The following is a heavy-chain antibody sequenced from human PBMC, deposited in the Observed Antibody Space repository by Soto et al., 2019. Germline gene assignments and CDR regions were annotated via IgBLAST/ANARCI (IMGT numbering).Heavy chain of an antibody. Sequence: EVQLLESGGGLVQPGGSLRLSCAASGFTFRSYAMTWVRQAPGKGLEWVSIISGSGGTTYYADSVKGRFSISRDNSKNTLYLQMNSLRAEDTAVYYCAKGSMVTTRYFDYWGQGTLVTVSS. J-gene: IGHJ4*02. CDR1: GFTFRSYA. CDR3: AKGSMVTTRYFDY. CDR2: ISGSGGTT. D-gene: IGHD2-21*02. V-gene: IGHV3-23*01.